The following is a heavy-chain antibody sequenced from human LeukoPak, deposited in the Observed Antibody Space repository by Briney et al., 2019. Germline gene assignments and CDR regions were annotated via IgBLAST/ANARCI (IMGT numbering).Heavy chain of an antibody. J-gene: IGHJ5*02. CDR2: IYTSGST. Sequence: PSETLSLTCTVSGGSISSGSYYWSWIRQPAGTGLEWIGRIYTSGSTNYNPSLKSRVTISVDTSKNQFSLKLSSVTAADTAVYYCARDNPYDFWSGYPNWFDPWGQGTLVTVSS. D-gene: IGHD3-3*01. CDR3: ARDNPYDFWSGYPNWFDP. CDR1: GGSISSGSYY. V-gene: IGHV4-61*02.